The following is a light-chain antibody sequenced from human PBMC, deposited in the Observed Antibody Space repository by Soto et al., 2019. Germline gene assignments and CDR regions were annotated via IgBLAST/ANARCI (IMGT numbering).Light chain of an antibody. CDR1: SSDVGGYNY. V-gene: IGLV2-14*01. Sequence: QSVLTQPASVSGSPGQSITISCTGTSSDVGGYNYVSWYQHHPGKAPTLIIYEVASRPSGVSNRFSGSKSGTTASLTISGLQAEDEADYYCSSYANAGTLVFGTGTKLTVL. CDR2: EVA. J-gene: IGLJ1*01. CDR3: SSYANAGTLV.